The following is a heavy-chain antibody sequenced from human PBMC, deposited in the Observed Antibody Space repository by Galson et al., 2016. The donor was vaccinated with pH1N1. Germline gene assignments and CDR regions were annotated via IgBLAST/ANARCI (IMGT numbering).Heavy chain of an antibody. J-gene: IGHJ4*02. CDR3: AREGGVNGDYVFSY. V-gene: IGHV1-2*02. CDR2: INPNGGAT. CDR1: GYRFDNYF. Sequence: SVKVSCKASGYRFDNYFLHWVRQAPGQGVEWMGWINPNGGATHYAQKFQGRVTLTRDTSINTGFMELRGLTSDDTAVYFCAREGGVNGDYVFSYWGQGSLVIVSS. D-gene: IGHD4-17*01.